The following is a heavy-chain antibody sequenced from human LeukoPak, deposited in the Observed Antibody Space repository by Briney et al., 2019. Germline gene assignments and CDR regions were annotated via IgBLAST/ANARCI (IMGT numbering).Heavy chain of an antibody. D-gene: IGHD2-2*01. J-gene: IGHJ1*01. Sequence: PGGSLRLSCAASGFTFSSYGMHWVRQAPGKGLEWVAVISYDGSNKYYADSVKGRFTISRDNSKNTLYLQMNSLRAEDTAVYYCAKGHPRGAIGYFQHWGQGTLVTVSS. CDR1: GFTFSSYG. CDR2: ISYDGSNK. V-gene: IGHV3-30*18. CDR3: AKGHPRGAIGYFQH.